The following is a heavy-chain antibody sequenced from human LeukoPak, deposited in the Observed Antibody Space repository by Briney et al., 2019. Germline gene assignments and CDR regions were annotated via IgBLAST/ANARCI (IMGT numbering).Heavy chain of an antibody. CDR3: ARAGSGWYVNWFDP. V-gene: IGHV4-59*01. D-gene: IGHD6-19*01. CDR1: GDSISSYY. J-gene: IGHJ5*02. CDR2: IYYSGIT. Sequence: SETLSLTCTVSGDSISSYYWSWVRQPPGKGLECIGYIYYSGITNYNPSLKSRVTISVDTSKNQFSLKLSPVTPADTAVYYCARAGSGWYVNWFDPWGQGTLVTVSS.